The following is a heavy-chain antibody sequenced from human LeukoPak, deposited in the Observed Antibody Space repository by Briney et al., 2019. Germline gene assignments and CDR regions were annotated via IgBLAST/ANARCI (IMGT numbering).Heavy chain of an antibody. CDR1: GGSISSYY. CDR2: IYYSGST. D-gene: IGHD3-22*01. CDR3: ARVTGYMIEDYFDY. J-gene: IGHJ4*02. V-gene: IGHV4-59*01. Sequence: SETLSLTCTVSGGSISSYYWSWIRQPPGKGLEWIGYIYYSGSTNYNPSLKSRVTISVKKSKNQFSLKMRSVTAAETAVYYCARVTGYMIEDYFDYWGQGTLVTVSS.